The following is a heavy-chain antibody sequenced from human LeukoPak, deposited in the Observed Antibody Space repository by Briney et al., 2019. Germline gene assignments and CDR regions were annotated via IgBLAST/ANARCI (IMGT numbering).Heavy chain of an antibody. J-gene: IGHJ4*02. Sequence: SETLSLTCTVSGYSISSGYYWGWIRQPPGKGLEWIGSIYRSGSTNYNPSLQSRVTISVDKSKNQFSLKLSSVTAADTAVYYCARASHDYGDYSHFDYWGQGTLVTVSS. CDR1: GYSISSGYY. D-gene: IGHD4-17*01. CDR2: IYRSGST. CDR3: ARASHDYGDYSHFDY. V-gene: IGHV4-38-2*02.